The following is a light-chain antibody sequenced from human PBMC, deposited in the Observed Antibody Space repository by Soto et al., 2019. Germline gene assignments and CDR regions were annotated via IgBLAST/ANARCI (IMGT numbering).Light chain of an antibody. CDR1: SSNIGSNT. V-gene: IGLV1-44*01. J-gene: IGLJ2*01. Sequence: QSVLTQPPSASGTPGQRVTLSCSGSSSNIGSNTVNWYQQFPGTAPKLLMYNNNQRPSGVPDRFSGSKSGTSASLAISGLQSEDEADYYCAAWDGSLKGVVFGRGTKLTVL. CDR3: AAWDGSLKGVV. CDR2: NNN.